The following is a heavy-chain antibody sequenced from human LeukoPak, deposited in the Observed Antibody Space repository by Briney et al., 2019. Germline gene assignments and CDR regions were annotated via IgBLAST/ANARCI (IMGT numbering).Heavy chain of an antibody. D-gene: IGHD3-3*02. CDR1: GGSFSGYY. CDR2: INHSGST. Sequence: SETLSLTCAVYGGSFSGYYWSWIRQPPGKGLEWIGEINHSGSTNYNPSLKSRVTISVDTSKNQFSLKLSSVTAADTAVYYCARHARHLNWFDPWGQGTLVTVSS. CDR3: ARHARHLNWFDP. J-gene: IGHJ5*02. V-gene: IGHV4-34*01.